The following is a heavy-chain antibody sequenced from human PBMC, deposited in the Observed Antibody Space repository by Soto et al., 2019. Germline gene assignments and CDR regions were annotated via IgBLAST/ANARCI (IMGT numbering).Heavy chain of an antibody. CDR1: GYTFTGYY. Sequence: ASVKVSCKASGYTFTGYYMHWLRQAPGQGLEWMGWINPNSGGTNYAQKFQGRVTMTRDTSISTAYMELSRLRSDDTAVYYCARRRSSGWYTFDYWGQGTLVTVSS. V-gene: IGHV1-2*02. CDR3: ARRRSSGWYTFDY. D-gene: IGHD6-19*01. J-gene: IGHJ4*02. CDR2: INPNSGGT.